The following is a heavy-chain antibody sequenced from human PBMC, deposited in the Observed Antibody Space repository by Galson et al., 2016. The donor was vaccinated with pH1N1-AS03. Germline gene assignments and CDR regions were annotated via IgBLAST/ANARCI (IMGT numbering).Heavy chain of an antibody. CDR2: IYPGDSYT. D-gene: IGHD5-24*01. V-gene: IGHV5-51*03. CDR3: ARGDDYNYYFDY. Sequence: QSGAEVKKPGESLKISCKGSGYSFTNYWIGWVRQMPGKGLEWMGIIYPGDSYTRYSPSFQGQVTISSDKSITTAYLQWSNLKASDTAMYYCARGDDYNYYFDYWGQGTLVTVSS. J-gene: IGHJ4*02. CDR1: GYSFTNYW.